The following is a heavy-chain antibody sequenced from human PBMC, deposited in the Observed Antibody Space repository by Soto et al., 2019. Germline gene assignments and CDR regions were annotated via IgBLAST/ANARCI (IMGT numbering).Heavy chain of an antibody. V-gene: IGHV5-51*01. CDR2: IYPGDSDT. CDR3: ARLELTGLDN. CDR1: GYTFATHW. Sequence: GESLKISCKGSGYTFATHWIAWVRQMPGKGLEWMGIIYPGDSDTRYSPSFQGQVTISADKSFSTAYLQWSSLKASDTAIYFCARLELTGLDNWGPATPVTVSS. J-gene: IGHJ4*02. D-gene: IGHD3-9*01.